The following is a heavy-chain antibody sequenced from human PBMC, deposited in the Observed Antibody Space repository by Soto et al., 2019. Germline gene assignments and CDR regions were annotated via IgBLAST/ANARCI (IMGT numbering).Heavy chain of an antibody. CDR1: GFTFSSYA. D-gene: IGHD3-9*01. J-gene: IGHJ4*02. V-gene: IGHV3-23*01. CDR3: AKDQLRYFDWLIDGSPFDY. Sequence: PGGSLRLSCAASGFTFSSYAMSWVRQAPGKGLEWVSAISGSGGSTYYADSVKGRFTISRDNSKNTLYLQMNSLRAEDTAVYYCAKDQLRYFDWLIDGSPFDYWGQGTLVTVSS. CDR2: ISGSGGST.